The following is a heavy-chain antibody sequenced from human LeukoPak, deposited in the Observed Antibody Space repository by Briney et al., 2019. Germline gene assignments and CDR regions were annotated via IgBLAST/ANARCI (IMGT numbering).Heavy chain of an antibody. D-gene: IGHD1-14*01. CDR1: GFTFSSYW. J-gene: IGHJ6*03. CDR3: AKTGFQWGQYFYYMDV. Sequence: GGSLRLSCAASGFTFSSYWMSWVRQAPGKGLEWVANIKQDGSEKYYVDSVKGRFTISRDNSKNTLYLQMNSLIGEDTAVYYCAKTGFQWGQYFYYMDVWGKGTTVTVSS. V-gene: IGHV3-7*01. CDR2: IKQDGSEK.